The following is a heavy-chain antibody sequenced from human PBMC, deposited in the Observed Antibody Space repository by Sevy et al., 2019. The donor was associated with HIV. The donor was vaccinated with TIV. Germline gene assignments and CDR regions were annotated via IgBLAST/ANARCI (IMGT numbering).Heavy chain of an antibody. CDR2: IYYSGNT. Sequence: SETLSLTCTVSGGSISSFYWSWIRQPPGKGLEWIRYIYYSGNTNYSPSLKSRVTISLDTSNNQFSLNLSSVTAADTAVYYCARGQYSYGYWREFDYWGQGTLVTVSS. CDR3: ARGQYSYGYWREFDY. V-gene: IGHV4-59*01. CDR1: GGSISSFY. D-gene: IGHD5-18*01. J-gene: IGHJ4*02.